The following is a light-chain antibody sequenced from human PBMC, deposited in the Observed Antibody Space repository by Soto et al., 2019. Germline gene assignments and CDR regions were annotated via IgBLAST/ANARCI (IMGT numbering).Light chain of an antibody. Sequence: TQSPNTLCLYPGERVALSGLASQSVTVNSLAWYQQKPGQAPRLLIYAASTRAAAVPDRFTGSGSGTDFALTISRLEPEDFGVYYCQQYGDSPLTSGPGTKVDVK. CDR1: QSVTVNS. CDR2: AAS. V-gene: IGKV3-20*01. J-gene: IGKJ3*01. CDR3: QQYGDSPLT.